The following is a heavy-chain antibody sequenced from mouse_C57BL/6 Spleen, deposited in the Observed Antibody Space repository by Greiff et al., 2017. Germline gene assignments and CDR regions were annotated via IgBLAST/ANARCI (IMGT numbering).Heavy chain of an antibody. J-gene: IGHJ2*01. CDR2: IYPSGGST. CDR3: ARNWEGIDY. Sequence: QVQLKESGPELVKPGASVKLSCKASGYTFTSYDINWVKQRPGQGLEWIGWIYPSGGSTKYNEKFKGKATLTVDPSSSTAYMELHSLASEDAAVYFGARNWEGIDYWGQGTTLTVSS. CDR1: GYTFTSYD. V-gene: IGHV1-85*01. D-gene: IGHD4-1*01.